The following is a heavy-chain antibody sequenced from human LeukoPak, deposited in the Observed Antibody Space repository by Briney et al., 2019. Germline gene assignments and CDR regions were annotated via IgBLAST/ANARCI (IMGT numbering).Heavy chain of an antibody. Sequence: SETLSLTCAVYGGSFSGYYWSWIRQPPGKGLEWIGEINHSGSTNYNPSLKSRVTISVDTSENQFSLKLSSVTAADTAVYYCARGRYCSSTSCYMLDYWGQGTLVTVSS. CDR1: GGSFSGYY. J-gene: IGHJ4*02. V-gene: IGHV4-34*01. CDR2: INHSGST. CDR3: ARGRYCSSTSCYMLDY. D-gene: IGHD2-2*01.